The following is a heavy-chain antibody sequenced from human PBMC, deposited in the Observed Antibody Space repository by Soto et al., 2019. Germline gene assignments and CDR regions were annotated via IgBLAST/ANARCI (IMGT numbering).Heavy chain of an antibody. CDR2: ISGSGGST. D-gene: IGHD6-19*01. Sequence: GGSLSLSCAASGFTFSSYAMSWVRQAPGKGLEWVSAISGSGGSTYYADSVKGRFTISRDNSKNTLYLQMNSLRAEDTAVYYCAKENPDHSSGWYLFDYWGQGTLVTVSS. V-gene: IGHV3-23*01. J-gene: IGHJ4*02. CDR3: AKENPDHSSGWYLFDY. CDR1: GFTFSSYA.